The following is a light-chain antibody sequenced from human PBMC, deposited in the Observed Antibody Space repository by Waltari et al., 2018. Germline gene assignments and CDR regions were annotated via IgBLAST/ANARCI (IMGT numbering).Light chain of an antibody. J-gene: IGLJ2*01. CDR2: DGN. CDR3: CSYAGSYVI. CDR1: ISDDGYHKY. Sequence: QSGLTQPRSVSGSPGQSVTISCTGIISDDGYHKYVSWYQQHPGKAPKLMIYDGNKRPSGVPDRFSGSKSANTASLTISGLQAEDEADYSCCSYAGSYVIFGEGTKLTVL. V-gene: IGLV2-11*01.